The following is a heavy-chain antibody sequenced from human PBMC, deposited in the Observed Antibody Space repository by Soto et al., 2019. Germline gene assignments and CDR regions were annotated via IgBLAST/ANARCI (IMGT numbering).Heavy chain of an antibody. CDR1: GASISSDY. J-gene: IGHJ4*02. CDR3: ARGGDGYGY. CDR2: IYYSGST. D-gene: IGHD3-16*01. V-gene: IGHV4-59*01. Sequence: SSNPSPTCTASGASISSDYRSWIRQSPVKGLEWIGYIYYSGSTNYNPSLKSLVTISVDTSRNQFSLKLSSLPAADTAVYYCARGGDGYGYWGQGTPVT.